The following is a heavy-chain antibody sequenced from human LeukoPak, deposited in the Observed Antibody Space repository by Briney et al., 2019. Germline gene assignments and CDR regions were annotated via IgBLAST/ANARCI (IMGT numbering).Heavy chain of an antibody. D-gene: IGHD3-10*01. CDR3: ARVTMVRGVIIFVY. CDR1: GGSISSGGYS. Sequence: PSETLSLTCAVSGGSISSGGYSWSWIRQPPGKGLEWIGYIYHSGSTYYNPSFKSRVTISVDRSKNQFSLKLGSVTAADTAVYCCARVTMVRGVIIFVYWGQGTLVTVSS. CDR2: IYHSGST. J-gene: IGHJ4*02. V-gene: IGHV4-30-2*01.